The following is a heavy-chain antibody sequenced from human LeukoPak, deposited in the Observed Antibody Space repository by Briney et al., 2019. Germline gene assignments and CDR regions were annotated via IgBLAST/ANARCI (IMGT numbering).Heavy chain of an antibody. CDR2: IYYSGST. Sequence: SETLSLTCTVSGGSISSSSYYWGWIRQPPGKGLEWIGSIYYSGSTYYNPSLKSRVTISVDTSKNQFSLKLSSVTAADTAVYYCARGPNVGATTDYWGQGTLVTVSS. V-gene: IGHV4-39*07. J-gene: IGHJ4*02. D-gene: IGHD1-26*01. CDR3: ARGPNVGATTDY. CDR1: GGSISSSSYY.